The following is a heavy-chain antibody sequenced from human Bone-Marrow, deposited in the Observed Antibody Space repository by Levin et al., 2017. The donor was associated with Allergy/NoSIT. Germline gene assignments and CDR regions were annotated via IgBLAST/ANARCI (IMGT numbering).Heavy chain of an antibody. Sequence: GESLKISCAASGFTFSSYGMHWVRQAPGKGLEWVAVISYDGSNKYYADSVKGRFTISRDNSKNTLYLQMNSLRAEDTAVYYCAKDYSTYGDYENYFDYWGQGTLVTVSS. D-gene: IGHD4-17*01. CDR1: GFTFSSYG. V-gene: IGHV3-30*18. J-gene: IGHJ4*02. CDR2: ISYDGSNK. CDR3: AKDYSTYGDYENYFDY.